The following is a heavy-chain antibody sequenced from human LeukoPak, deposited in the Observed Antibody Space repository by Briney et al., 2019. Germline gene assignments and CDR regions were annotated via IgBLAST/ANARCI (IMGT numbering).Heavy chain of an antibody. J-gene: IGHJ4*02. Sequence: PGGSLRLSCAASGFTFSTYSMNWIRQAPGKGLEWVANIKQDGSEKYYVDSVKGRFTISRDNAKNSLYLQMNSLRAEDTAVYYCARELLWFGESYWGQGTLVTVSS. CDR3: ARELLWFGESY. D-gene: IGHD3-10*01. CDR1: GFTFSTYS. CDR2: IKQDGSEK. V-gene: IGHV3-7*03.